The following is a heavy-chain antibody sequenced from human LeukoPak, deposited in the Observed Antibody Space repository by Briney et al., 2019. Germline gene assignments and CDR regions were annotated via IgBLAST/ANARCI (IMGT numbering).Heavy chain of an antibody. CDR2: IYSGGST. V-gene: IGHV3-66*01. Sequence: PGGSLRLSCAASGFTVSSNYMSWVRQAPGKGLERVSVIYSGGSTYYADSVKGRFTISRDNSKNTLYLQMNSLRAEDTAVYYCASGHKYSSGWFYFDYWGQGTLVTVSS. CDR3: ASGHKYSSGWFYFDY. CDR1: GFTVSSNY. D-gene: IGHD6-19*01. J-gene: IGHJ4*02.